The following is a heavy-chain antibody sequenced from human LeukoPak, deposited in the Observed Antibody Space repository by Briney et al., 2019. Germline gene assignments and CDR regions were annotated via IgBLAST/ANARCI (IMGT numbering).Heavy chain of an antibody. J-gene: IGHJ4*02. V-gene: IGHV3-9*03. D-gene: IGHD6-13*01. CDR3: AKGISTEGFDY. CDR2: ISWNSGSI. CDR1: GFTFDDYA. Sequence: GGSLRLSCAASGFTFDDYAMHWVRQAPGKGLEWVSGISWNSGSIGYADSVKGRFTISRDNAKNSLYLQMNSLRAEDMALYYCAKGISTEGFDYWGQGTLVTVSS.